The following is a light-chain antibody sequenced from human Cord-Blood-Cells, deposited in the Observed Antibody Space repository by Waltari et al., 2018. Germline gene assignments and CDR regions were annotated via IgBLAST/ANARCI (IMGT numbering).Light chain of an antibody. CDR2: GAS. CDR1: QSVSSN. Sequence: EIVMTQSPATLSVSPGERATLSCRASQSVSSNLAWYQQKPGQAPRLLIYGASTRATGIPARFSGSGSGTEFTLTISSLQPEDFATYYCQQSYSTLALTFGGGTKVEIK. CDR3: QQSYSTLALT. J-gene: IGKJ4*01. V-gene: IGKV3-15*01.